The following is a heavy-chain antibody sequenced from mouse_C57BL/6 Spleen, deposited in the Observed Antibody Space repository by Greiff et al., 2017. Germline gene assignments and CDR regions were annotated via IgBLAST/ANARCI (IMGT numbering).Heavy chain of an antibody. CDR1: GFNIKDDY. J-gene: IGHJ2*01. CDR3: TTSDYVEN. Sequence: EVQLQQSGAELVRPGASVKLSCTASGFNIKDDYMNWVKQRPEQGLEWIGWIDPENGDTEYASKFQGNATIPATSSSNTAYIQLSSLATEDTAVYYSTTSDYVENWGQGTTLTVSS. CDR2: IDPENGDT. D-gene: IGHD2-4*01. V-gene: IGHV14-4*01.